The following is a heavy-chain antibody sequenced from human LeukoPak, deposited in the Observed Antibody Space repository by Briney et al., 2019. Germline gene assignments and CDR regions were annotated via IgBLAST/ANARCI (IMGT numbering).Heavy chain of an antibody. D-gene: IGHD1-26*01. V-gene: IGHV3-23*01. CDR3: ARTGVGGGYRFDY. Sequence: PGGSLRLSCAASGFTFSIYAMTWVRQAPGKGLEWVSGISGSGGSTYYADSVRGRFTISRDNSKNTFDVQMNSLRAEDTAIYYCARTGVGGGYRFDYWGQGTLVTVSS. J-gene: IGHJ4*02. CDR2: ISGSGGST. CDR1: GFTFSIYA.